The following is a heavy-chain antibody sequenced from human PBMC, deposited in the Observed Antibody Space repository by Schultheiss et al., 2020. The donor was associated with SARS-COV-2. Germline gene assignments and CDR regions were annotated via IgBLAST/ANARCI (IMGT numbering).Heavy chain of an antibody. J-gene: IGHJ6*02. CDR3: ARGPFSGRGMDV. CDR2: IYYSGST. CDR1: GGSISSYY. D-gene: IGHD6-25*01. Sequence: TLSLTCTVSGGSISSYYWSWIRQHPGKGLEWIGYIYYSGSTYYNPSLKSRVTISVDTSKNQFSLKLSSVTAADTAVYYCARGPFSGRGMDVWGQGTTVTVSS. V-gene: IGHV4-31*03.